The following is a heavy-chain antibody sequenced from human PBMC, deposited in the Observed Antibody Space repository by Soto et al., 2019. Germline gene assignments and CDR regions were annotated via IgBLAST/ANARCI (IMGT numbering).Heavy chain of an antibody. J-gene: IGHJ3*02. CDR1: GFTFSSYA. CDR3: AKGKRDYGGNSGAFDI. V-gene: IGHV3-23*01. Sequence: GESLKISCAASGFTFSSYAMSWVRQAPGKGLEWVSAISGSGGSTYYADSVKGRFTISRDNSKNTLYLQMNSLRAEDTAVYYCAKGKRDYGGNSGAFDIWGQGTMVTVSS. D-gene: IGHD4-17*01. CDR2: ISGSGGST.